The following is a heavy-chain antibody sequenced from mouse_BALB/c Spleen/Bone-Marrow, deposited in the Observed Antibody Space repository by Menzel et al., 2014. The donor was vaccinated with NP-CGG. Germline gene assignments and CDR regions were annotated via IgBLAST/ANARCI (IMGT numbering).Heavy chain of an antibody. CDR3: ARAAITTVVAGY. J-gene: IGHJ2*01. V-gene: IGHV5-17*02. CDR1: GFTFSSFG. Sequence: EVQLVESGGGLVQPGGSRKLSCAASGFTFSSFGMHWVRRAPEKGLEWVAYISSGSSNIYYADTVKGRFTISRDNPKNTLFLQMTSLRSEDTAMYYCARAAITTVVAGYWGQGTTLTVSS. CDR2: ISSGSSNI. D-gene: IGHD1-1*01.